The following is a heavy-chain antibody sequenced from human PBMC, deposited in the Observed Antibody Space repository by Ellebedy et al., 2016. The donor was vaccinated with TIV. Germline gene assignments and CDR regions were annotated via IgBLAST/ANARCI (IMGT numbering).Heavy chain of an antibody. CDR3: AKDIRADGEKFDY. J-gene: IGHJ4*02. V-gene: IGHV3-23*01. Sequence: GESLKISXAASGFTFSSYAMSWVRQAPGKGLEWVSAISGSGGSTYYADSVKGRFTISRDNSKNTLYLQMNSLRAEDTAVYYCAKDIRADGEKFDYWGQGTLVTVSS. D-gene: IGHD4-17*01. CDR1: GFTFSSYA. CDR2: ISGSGGST.